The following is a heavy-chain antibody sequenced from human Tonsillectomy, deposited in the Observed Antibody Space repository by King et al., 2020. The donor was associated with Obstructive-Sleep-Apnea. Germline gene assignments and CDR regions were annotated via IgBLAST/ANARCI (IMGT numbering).Heavy chain of an antibody. Sequence: VQLVESGGGVVQPGRSLRLSCAASGFTFSSYAMHWVRQAPGKGLEWVTVISYDGSKKYYADSVRGRFTISRDNSKNTLFLQMNSLRPEDTAVYYCARELRYFDWLLFNPFDYWGQGTPVTVSS. V-gene: IGHV3-30-3*01. CDR1: GFTFSSYA. CDR2: ISYDGSKK. J-gene: IGHJ4*02. CDR3: ARELRYFDWLLFNPFDY. D-gene: IGHD3-9*01.